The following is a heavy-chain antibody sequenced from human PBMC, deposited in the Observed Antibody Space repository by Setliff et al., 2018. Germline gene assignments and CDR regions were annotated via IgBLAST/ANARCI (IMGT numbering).Heavy chain of an antibody. D-gene: IGHD3-22*01. CDR3: ARAGYYDSSGYYNWFDP. V-gene: IGHV4-61*09. CDR1: GDFMSSHLYF. Sequence: SETLSLTCSVSGDFMSSHLYFWSWIRQPAGKGLEWIGHIYTSGSTNYNPSLKSRVTISVDTSKNQFSLKLSSVTAADTAVYYCARAGYYDSSGYYNWFDPWGQGTLVTVSS. J-gene: IGHJ5*02. CDR2: IYTSGST.